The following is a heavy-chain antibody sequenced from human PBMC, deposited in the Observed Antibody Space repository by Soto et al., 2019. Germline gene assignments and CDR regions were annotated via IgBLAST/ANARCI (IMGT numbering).Heavy chain of an antibody. J-gene: IGHJ4*02. CDR2: IYHSGST. CDR3: ERLNPLRYLDY. CDR1: GGSVSSGSHS. V-gene: IGHV4-61*03. Sequence: PSETLSLTCTVSGGSVSSGSHSWSWIRQPPGKGLEWIGYIYHSGSTNYNPSLKSRTTISVDTSKNHFSLILRSVTAADTAVYYCERLNPLRYLDYWGQGSLVTVSS.